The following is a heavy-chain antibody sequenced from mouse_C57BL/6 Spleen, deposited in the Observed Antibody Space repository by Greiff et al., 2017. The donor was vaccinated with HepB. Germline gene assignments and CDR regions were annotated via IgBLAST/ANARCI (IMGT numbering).Heavy chain of an antibody. J-gene: IGHJ1*03. V-gene: IGHV5-4*01. CDR3: ARDLTTVVADWYFDV. Sequence: DVHLVESGGGLVKPGGSLKLSCAASGFTFSSYAMSWVRQTPEKRLEWVATISDGGSYTYYPDNVKGRFTISRDNAKNNLYLQMSHLKSEDTAMYYCARDLTTVVADWYFDVWGTGTTVTVSS. CDR1: GFTFSSYA. D-gene: IGHD1-1*01. CDR2: ISDGGSYT.